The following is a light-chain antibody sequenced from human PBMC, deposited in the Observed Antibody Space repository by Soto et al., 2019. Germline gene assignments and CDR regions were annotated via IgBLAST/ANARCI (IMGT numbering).Light chain of an antibody. V-gene: IGKV3-11*01. J-gene: IGKJ5*01. Sequence: TQSPDTLSLSPGDTATPSCRASQSVSSSQLVWYQQIPGQAPRLLICDASNRATGVPARFSGSGSGTDFTLTISSLEPEDFAVYYCQQRLSWPITFGQGTRLEIK. CDR2: DAS. CDR3: QQRLSWPIT. CDR1: QSVSSS.